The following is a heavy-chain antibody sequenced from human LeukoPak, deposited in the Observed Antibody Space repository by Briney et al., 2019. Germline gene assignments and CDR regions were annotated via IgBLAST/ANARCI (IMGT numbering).Heavy chain of an antibody. Sequence: SETLSLTCTASGGSISSSSYYWGWIRQPPGKGLEWIGSIYYSGSTYYNPSLKSRVTISVDTSKNQFSLKLSSVTAADTAVYYCARGGITMVRGVKYFDYWGQGTLVTVSS. CDR1: GGSISSSSYY. D-gene: IGHD3-10*01. CDR2: IYYSGST. V-gene: IGHV4-39*07. CDR3: ARGGITMVRGVKYFDY. J-gene: IGHJ4*02.